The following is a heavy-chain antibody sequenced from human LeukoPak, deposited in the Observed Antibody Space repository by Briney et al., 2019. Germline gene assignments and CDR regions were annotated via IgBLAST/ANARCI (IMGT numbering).Heavy chain of an antibody. CDR2: ISDIGSI. V-gene: IGHV4-59*12. J-gene: IGHJ4*02. CDR3: AILGGYQLLTIDY. CDR1: GGSISSYY. D-gene: IGHD2-2*01. Sequence: PSGTLSLTCTVSGGSISSYYWSWIRQPPGKGLEWIAYISDIGSINYNPSLKSRVTISVDTSKNQFSLKLSSVTAADTAVYYCAILGGYQLLTIDYWGQGTLVTVSS.